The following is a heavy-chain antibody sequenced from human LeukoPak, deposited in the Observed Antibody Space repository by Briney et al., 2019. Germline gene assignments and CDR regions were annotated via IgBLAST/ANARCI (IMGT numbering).Heavy chain of an antibody. CDR1: GGPISSYY. CDR2: IYYSGST. J-gene: IGHJ4*02. D-gene: IGHD3-9*01. Sequence: SETLSLTCTVSGGPISSYYWSWIRQPPGKGLEWIGYIYYSGSTNYNPSLKSRVTISVDTSKNQFSLKLSSVTAADTAVYYCARGNDILTGYYTFDYWGQGTLATVS. CDR3: ARGNDILTGYYTFDY. V-gene: IGHV4-59*01.